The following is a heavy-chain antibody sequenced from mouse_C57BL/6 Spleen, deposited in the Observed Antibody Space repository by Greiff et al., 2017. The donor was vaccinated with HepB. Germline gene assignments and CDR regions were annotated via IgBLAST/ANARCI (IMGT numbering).Heavy chain of an antibody. J-gene: IGHJ3*01. CDR2: IDPSDSYT. V-gene: IGHV1-69*01. Sequence: QVQLQQSGAELVMPGASVKLSCKASGYTFTSYWMHWVKQRPGQGLEWIGEIDPSDSYTNYNQKFKGKSTLTVDKSSSTAYMQLSSLTSEDSAVYYCASRGSSGYSFAYWGQGTLVTVSA. D-gene: IGHD3-2*02. CDR3: ASRGSSGYSFAY. CDR1: GYTFTSYW.